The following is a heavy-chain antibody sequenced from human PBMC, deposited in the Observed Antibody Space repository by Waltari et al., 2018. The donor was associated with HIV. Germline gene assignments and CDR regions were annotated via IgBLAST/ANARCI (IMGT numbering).Heavy chain of an antibody. V-gene: IGHV3-23*01. CDR2: MSGSGNGI. J-gene: IGHJ5*02. Sequence: QLLQSGGDLVRPGGSLKRSGGGSGCAFEAYSMTWVRQAPGKGLEWVAEMSGSGNGIYYRDSVKGRFTISRDNSKNTLYLQMNSLRVEDTGVYYCAKDGGSYSGWLHPWGQGTLVTVSS. CDR1: GCAFEAYS. CDR3: AKDGGSYSGWLHP. D-gene: IGHD3-10*01.